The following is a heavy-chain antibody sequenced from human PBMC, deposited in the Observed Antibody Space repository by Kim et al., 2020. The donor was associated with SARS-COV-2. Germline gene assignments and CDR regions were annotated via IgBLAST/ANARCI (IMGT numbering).Heavy chain of an antibody. D-gene: IGHD3-16*01. J-gene: IGHJ4*02. CDR3: AREGESLKHFDY. Sequence: YEQKFGGRVTVTRDTSTSTLYMELTSLRSEDTAVYYCAREGESLKHFDYWGQGTLVTVSS. V-gene: IGHV1-46*01.